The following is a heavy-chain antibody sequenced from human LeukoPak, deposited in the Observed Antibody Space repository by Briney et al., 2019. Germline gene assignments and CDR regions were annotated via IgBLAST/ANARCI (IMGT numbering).Heavy chain of an antibody. D-gene: IGHD6-19*01. Sequence: GGSLRLSCAASGFTFSSYSMNWVRQAPGKGLEWVSSISSSSSYIYYADSVKGRFTISRDNAKNSLYLQMSSLRAEDTAVYYCARVSSGWHDYWGQGTLVIVSS. J-gene: IGHJ4*02. V-gene: IGHV3-21*01. CDR2: ISSSSSYI. CDR3: ARVSSGWHDY. CDR1: GFTFSSYS.